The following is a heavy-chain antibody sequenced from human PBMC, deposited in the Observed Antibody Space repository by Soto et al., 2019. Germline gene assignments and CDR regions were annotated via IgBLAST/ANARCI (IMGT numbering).Heavy chain of an antibody. Sequence: QLQLQESGPGLVKPSETLSLTCTVSGGSISSSSYYWGWIRQPPGKGLEWIGSIYYSGSTYYNPSLKSRVTISVDTSKNQFSLKLSSVTAADTAVYYCASPRKLNYYDSSGYSWWFDPWGQGTLVTVSS. J-gene: IGHJ5*02. CDR3: ASPRKLNYYDSSGYSWWFDP. V-gene: IGHV4-39*01. CDR2: IYYSGST. D-gene: IGHD3-22*01. CDR1: GGSISSSSYY.